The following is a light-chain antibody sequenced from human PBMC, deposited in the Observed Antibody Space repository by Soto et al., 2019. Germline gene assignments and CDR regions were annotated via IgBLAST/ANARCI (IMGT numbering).Light chain of an antibody. J-gene: IGKJ2*01. Sequence: EIVMTQSPATLSVSSGERVTLSCRASQTVSTNLAWYQQKPGQAPRVLIFDTSTRATGIPARFSGSGSGTEFTLTISSLQSEDEAIYHCQQYYNTPYTFGQGTTLEIK. CDR2: DTS. V-gene: IGKV3-15*01. CDR1: QTVSTN. CDR3: QQYYNTPYT.